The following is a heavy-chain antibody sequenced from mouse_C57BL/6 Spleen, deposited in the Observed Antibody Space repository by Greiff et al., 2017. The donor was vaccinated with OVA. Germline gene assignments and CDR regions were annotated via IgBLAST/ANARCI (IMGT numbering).Heavy chain of an antibody. D-gene: IGHD2-4*01. V-gene: IGHV1-80*01. CDR3: ARGDDYDVWAMDY. CDR2: IYPGDGDT. Sequence: QVQLKESGAELVKPGASVKISCKASGYAFSSYWMNWVKQRPGQGLEWIGQIYPGDGDTNYNGKFKGKATLTADKSSSTAYMQLSSLTSEDSAVYFCARGDDYDVWAMDYWGQGTSVTVSS. J-gene: IGHJ4*01. CDR1: GYAFSSYW.